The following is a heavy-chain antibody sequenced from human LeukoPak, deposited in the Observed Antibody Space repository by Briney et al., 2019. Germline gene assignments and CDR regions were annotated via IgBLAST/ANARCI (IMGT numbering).Heavy chain of an antibody. CDR2: IHTSGST. J-gene: IGHJ4*02. CDR3: ARTPKKIVLMVYASRSYFDY. D-gene: IGHD2-8*01. Sequence: SETLSLTCTVSGVSISSYYWSWIRQPAGKGLEWIGRIHTSGSTNYNPSLKSRVTISVDTSKNQFSLKLSSVTAADTAVYYCARTPKKIVLMVYASRSYFDYWGQGTLVTVSS. CDR1: GVSISSYY. V-gene: IGHV4-4*07.